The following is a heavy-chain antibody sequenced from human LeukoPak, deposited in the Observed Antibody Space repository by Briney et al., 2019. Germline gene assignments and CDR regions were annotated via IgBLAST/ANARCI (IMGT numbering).Heavy chain of an antibody. J-gene: IGHJ4*02. CDR3: ATEVSGSYSASDY. Sequence: GGSLRLSCAVSGFTFSSYGMSWVRQAPGKGLEWVSAFTGSGSTTYYADSVKGRFAISRDSSKNTLYLQMNSLRADDTAVYFCATEVSGSYSASDYWGQGTPVTVS. V-gene: IGHV3-23*01. CDR2: FTGSGSTT. D-gene: IGHD1-26*01. CDR1: GFTFSSYG.